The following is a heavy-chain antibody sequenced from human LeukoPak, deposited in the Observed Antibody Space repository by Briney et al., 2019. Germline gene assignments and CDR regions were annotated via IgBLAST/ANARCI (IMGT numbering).Heavy chain of an antibody. CDR3: ARGGPRIDA. V-gene: IGHV4-39*07. CDR2: IYYSGST. D-gene: IGHD6-25*01. J-gene: IGHJ5*02. Sequence: PSETLSLTCTVSGDSISSSTYYWGWIRQPPGKGLEWIGSIYYSGSTNYNPALKSRVTISVDTSKNQFSLKLSSVTAADTAVYYCARGGPRIDAWGQRTLVTLSS. CDR1: GDSISSSTYY.